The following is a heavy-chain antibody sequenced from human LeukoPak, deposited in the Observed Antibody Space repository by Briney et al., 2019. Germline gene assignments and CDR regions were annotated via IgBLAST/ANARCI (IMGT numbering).Heavy chain of an antibody. Sequence: GGSLRLSCAASGFPFSSYGMYWVRQTPDKGLQWVAYLRKDATYSNYADSVKGRFTISRDNSKNTLYLQMNSLRAEDTAVYYCAKLLSGYSSSWYKAYWGQGTLVTVSS. V-gene: IGHV3-30*02. CDR1: GFPFSSYG. CDR3: AKLLSGYSSSWYKAY. D-gene: IGHD6-13*01. J-gene: IGHJ4*02. CDR2: LRKDATYS.